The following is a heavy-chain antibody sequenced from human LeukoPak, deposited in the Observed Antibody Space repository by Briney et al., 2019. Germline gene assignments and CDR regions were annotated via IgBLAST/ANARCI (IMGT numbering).Heavy chain of an antibody. D-gene: IGHD3-3*01. Sequence: ASVKVSCKASGYTFTSYGICWVRQAPGQGLEWMGWISAYNGNTNYAQKLQGRVTMTTDTSTSTAYMELRSLRSDDTAVYYCARDSSVTYYDFWSGYYDYWGQGTLVTVSS. CDR1: GYTFTSYG. J-gene: IGHJ4*02. CDR3: ARDSSVTYYDFWSGYYDY. CDR2: ISAYNGNT. V-gene: IGHV1-18*01.